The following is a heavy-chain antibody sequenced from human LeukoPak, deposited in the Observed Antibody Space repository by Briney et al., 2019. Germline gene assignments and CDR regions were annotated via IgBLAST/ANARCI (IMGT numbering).Heavy chain of an antibody. D-gene: IGHD3-9*01. Sequence: GGSLRLSCAASGFTFSSYWMHWVRQAPGKGLVWVSRINSDGSTTNYADSVKGRFTISRDNAKNSLYLQMNSLRAEDTAVYYCARGYDILTNAFDYWGQGTLVTVSS. CDR2: INSDGSTT. V-gene: IGHV3-74*01. J-gene: IGHJ4*02. CDR1: GFTFSSYW. CDR3: ARGYDILTNAFDY.